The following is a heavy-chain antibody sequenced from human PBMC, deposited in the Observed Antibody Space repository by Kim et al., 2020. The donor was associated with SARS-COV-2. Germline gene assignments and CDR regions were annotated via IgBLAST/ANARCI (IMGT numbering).Heavy chain of an antibody. CDR3: AKDQGPYGDRGGGYYYYGMDV. CDR2: ISGDGGST. J-gene: IGHJ6*02. Sequence: GGSLRLSCAASGFTFDDYAMHWVRQAPGKGLEWVSLISGDGGSTYYADSVKGRFTISRDNSKNSLYLQMNSLRTEDTALYYCAKDQGPYGDRGGGYYYYGMDVWGQGTTVTVSS. V-gene: IGHV3-43*02. D-gene: IGHD4-17*01. CDR1: GFTFDDYA.